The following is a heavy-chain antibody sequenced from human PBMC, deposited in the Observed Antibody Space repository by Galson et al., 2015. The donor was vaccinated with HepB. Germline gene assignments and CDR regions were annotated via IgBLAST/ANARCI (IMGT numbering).Heavy chain of an antibody. Sequence: VSGGSIGDYYWSWIRQPAGKGLEWIGRINTSGSTNCNPSLKSRVTISVDTSKNQFSLKLSSVTAADTAVYYCARPPRRRIAAAGTVPYYFDYWGQGTLVTVSS. CDR1: GGSIGDYY. CDR3: ARPPRRRIAAAGTVPYYFDY. CDR2: INTSGST. J-gene: IGHJ4*02. V-gene: IGHV4-4*07. D-gene: IGHD6-13*01.